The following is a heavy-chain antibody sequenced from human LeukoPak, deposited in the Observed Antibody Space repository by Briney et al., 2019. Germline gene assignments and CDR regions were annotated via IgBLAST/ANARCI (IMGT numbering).Heavy chain of an antibody. CDR1: GYSISSGYY. CDR2: IYYSGST. D-gene: IGHD2-2*01. V-gene: IGHV4-38-2*02. CDR3: ARTTRKLGYCSSTSCSAFDY. J-gene: IGHJ4*02. Sequence: SETLSLTCTVSGYSISSGYYWGWIRQPPGKGLEWIGSIYYSGSTYYNPSLKSRVTISVDTSKNQFSLKLSSVAAADTAVYYCARTTRKLGYCSSTSCSAFDYWGQGTLVTVSS.